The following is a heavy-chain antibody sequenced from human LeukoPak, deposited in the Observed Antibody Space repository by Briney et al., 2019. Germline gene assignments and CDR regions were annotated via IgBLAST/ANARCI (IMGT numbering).Heavy chain of an antibody. V-gene: IGHV3-11*01. CDR3: ARVVSSGYYGVDY. J-gene: IGHJ4*02. D-gene: IGHD3-22*01. CDR2: ISSSGSTI. CDR1: GFTFSDYY. Sequence: PGGSLRLSCAASGFTFSDYYMSWIRQAPGKGLEWVSYISSSGSTIYYADSVKGRFTISRDNAKNSLHLQMNSLRAEDTAVYYRARVVSSGYYGVDYWGQGTLVTVSS.